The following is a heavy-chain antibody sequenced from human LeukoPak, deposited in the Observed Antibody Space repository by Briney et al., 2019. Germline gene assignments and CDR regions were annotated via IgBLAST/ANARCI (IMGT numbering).Heavy chain of an antibody. CDR2: ISGGGSGT. Sequence: PGGSLRLSCAPSGVTFSSYGMSWVRQDLRKGLEWVAVISGGGSGTYYANSVGGRFTISRDNSKNTVYLQVNSLRAEDTAIYYCAKAVGSSGYFSRDAFDIWGQGTMVTVSS. CDR1: GVTFSSYG. J-gene: IGHJ3*02. V-gene: IGHV3-23*01. CDR3: AKAVGSSGYFSRDAFDI. D-gene: IGHD3-22*01.